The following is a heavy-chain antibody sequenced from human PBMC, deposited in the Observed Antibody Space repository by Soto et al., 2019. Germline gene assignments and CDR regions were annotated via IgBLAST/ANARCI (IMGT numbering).Heavy chain of an antibody. CDR3: ADGPPGAKNPFDY. Sequence: GGSVRLSCAASGFSFRSYAMNWVRQVPGKGTEWGSVISGGGGSTNYADSVKGRFTISKDNSRDTLFPQMNSLRAEDTAVYYCADGPPGAKNPFDYWGQGTLVTVSS. CDR2: ISGGGGST. D-gene: IGHD1-1*01. CDR1: GFSFRSYA. V-gene: IGHV3-23*01. J-gene: IGHJ4*02.